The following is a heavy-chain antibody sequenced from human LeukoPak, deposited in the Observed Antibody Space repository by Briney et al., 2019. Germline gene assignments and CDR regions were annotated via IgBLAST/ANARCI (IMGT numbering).Heavy chain of an antibody. CDR1: GFSVSSNY. CDR3: AKSPKTGFLFDY. D-gene: IGHD1-1*01. Sequence: GGSLRLSCAASGFSVSSNYMNWVRQAPGKGLECVSVIYGGVNTVYADSVKGRFTISRDDSKNTLYLQMNSLRAEDTAVYYCAKSPKTGFLFDYWGQGTLVTVSS. CDR2: IYGGVNT. V-gene: IGHV3-66*01. J-gene: IGHJ4*02.